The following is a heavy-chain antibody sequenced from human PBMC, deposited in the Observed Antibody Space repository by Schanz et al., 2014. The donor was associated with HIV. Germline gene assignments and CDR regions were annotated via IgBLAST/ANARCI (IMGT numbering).Heavy chain of an antibody. CDR2: TSSDGTT. CDR3: VRGDKRDV. Sequence: EVQLVESGGGLVQPGGSLRLSCAASGFAVSSNFLNWVRQTPGKGLEWVSFTSSDGTTYYADSVKGRFTISRDNADNSVFLQIHSLRAEDAGIYYCVRGDKRDVWGQGTTVTVSS. V-gene: IGHV3-53*01. CDR1: GFAVSSNF. J-gene: IGHJ6*01.